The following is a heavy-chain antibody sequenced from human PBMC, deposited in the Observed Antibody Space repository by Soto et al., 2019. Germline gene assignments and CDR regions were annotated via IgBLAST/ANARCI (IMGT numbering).Heavy chain of an antibody. Sequence: QVQLVESGGGVVQPGRSLRLSCAASGFTFSSYAMHWVRQAPGKGLEWVAVISYDGSNKYYADSVKGRFTISRDNSKNTLYLQMNSLRAEDTAVYYCASLVGAPQRGAFDIWGQGTMVTVSS. D-gene: IGHD1-26*01. CDR1: GFTFSSYA. J-gene: IGHJ3*02. CDR2: ISYDGSNK. V-gene: IGHV3-30-3*01. CDR3: ASLVGAPQRGAFDI.